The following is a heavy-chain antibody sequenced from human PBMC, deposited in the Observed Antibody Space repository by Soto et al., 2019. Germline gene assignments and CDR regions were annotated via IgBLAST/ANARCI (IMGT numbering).Heavy chain of an antibody. CDR3: ATLAGTSRGGWDY. CDR2: IWYDGSNK. Sequence: QVQLVESGGGVVQPGRSLRLSCAASGFTFSSYGMHWVRQAPGKGLEWVAVIWYDGSNKYYADSVKGRFTISRDNSKNTLYLQMNSLRAEDTAVYYGATLAGTSRGGWDYWGQGTLVTVSS. D-gene: IGHD6-19*01. V-gene: IGHV3-33*01. J-gene: IGHJ4*02. CDR1: GFTFSSYG.